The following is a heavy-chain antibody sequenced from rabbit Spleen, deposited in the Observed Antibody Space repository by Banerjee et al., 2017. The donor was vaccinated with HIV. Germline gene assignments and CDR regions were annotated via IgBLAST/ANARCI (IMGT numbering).Heavy chain of an antibody. J-gene: IGHJ2*01. Sequence: QEQLKETGGGLVKPEGSLTLTCKASGVSLNDKDVMCWVRQAPGKGLEWIACINVVTGKSVYANWAKGRFIMSRPSSTTVTLQMTSLTVADTATYFCVRDSYDGDGVWGPGTLVTVS. V-gene: IGHV1S45*01. D-gene: IGHD4-2*01. CDR2: INVVTGKS. CDR3: VRDSYDGDGV. CDR1: GVSLNDKDV.